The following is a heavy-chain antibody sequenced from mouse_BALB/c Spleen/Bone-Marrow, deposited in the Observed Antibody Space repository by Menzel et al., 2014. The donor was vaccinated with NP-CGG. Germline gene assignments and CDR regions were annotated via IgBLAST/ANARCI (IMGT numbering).Heavy chain of an antibody. J-gene: IGHJ4*01. CDR1: GYTFTSYI. CDR2: INRYNDGT. Sequence: VQLKESGPELVKPGASVKMSCKASGYTFTSYIMQWVKQKPGQGLEWIGYINRYNDGTKYNEKFKGKATLTSDKASSTAYMELSSLTSEDSAVYYCTRRWFHYAMDYWGQGTSVTVSS. D-gene: IGHD2-3*01. CDR3: TRRWFHYAMDY. V-gene: IGHV1-14*01.